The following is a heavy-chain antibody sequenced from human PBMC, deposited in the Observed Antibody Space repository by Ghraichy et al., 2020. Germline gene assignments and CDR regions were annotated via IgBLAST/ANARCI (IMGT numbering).Heavy chain of an antibody. V-gene: IGHV3-23*01. J-gene: IGHJ4*02. CDR2: ISPSGGST. CDR1: GFTFSSND. Sequence: GESLNISCVTSGFTFSSNDMSWVRQAPGKGLEWVSAISPSGGSTYYADSVQGRFTISRDNFKNTVYLQMNSLRAEDTAVYYCVKDLRIKRLGEFDYWGQGTLVSVSS. D-gene: IGHD2-15*01. CDR3: VKDLRIKRLGEFDY.